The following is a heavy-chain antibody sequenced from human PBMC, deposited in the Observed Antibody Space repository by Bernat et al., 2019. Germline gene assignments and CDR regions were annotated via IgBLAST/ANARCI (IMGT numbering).Heavy chain of an antibody. D-gene: IGHD5-24*01. CDR2: ISYDGSNK. V-gene: IGHV3-30*18. J-gene: IGHJ4*02. CDR3: AKERWLQLYYFDY. CDR1: GFTFSSYG. Sequence: QVQLVESGGGVVQPGRSLRLSCAASGFTFSSYGMHWVRQAPGKGLEWVAVISYDGSNKNYADSVKGRFTISRDNSKNTLYLQMNSLRAEDTAVYYCAKERWLQLYYFDYWGQGTLVTVSS.